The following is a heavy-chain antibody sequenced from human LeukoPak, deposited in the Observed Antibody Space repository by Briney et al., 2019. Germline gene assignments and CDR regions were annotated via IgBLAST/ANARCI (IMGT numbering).Heavy chain of an antibody. CDR1: GFTFSTYE. D-gene: IGHD1-26*01. V-gene: IGHV3-48*03. CDR3: ARDGGEWELDY. CDR2: IHSSGSTI. J-gene: IGHJ4*02. Sequence: PGGSLRLSCAASGFTFSTYEMNWVRQAPGKGLEWVLYIHSSGSTIYYADSVKGRFTISRDNARNSLYLQMNSLRAEDTAVYYCARDGGEWELDYWGQGTLVTVSS.